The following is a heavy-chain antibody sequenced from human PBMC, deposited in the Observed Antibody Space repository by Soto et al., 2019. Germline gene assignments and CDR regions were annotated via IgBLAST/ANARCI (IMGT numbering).Heavy chain of an antibody. D-gene: IGHD6-13*01. J-gene: IGHJ3*02. Sequence: GESVKISCKGSGYNFANYWIGWVRQMPGKGLEWMGMIFPGDSDTKNSPSLQGQITMSVDKSDSSAYLQWRSLKASDTAMYYCAAGYTTGPDDFDIWGQGTMVTVSS. CDR1: GYNFANYW. CDR2: IFPGDSDT. V-gene: IGHV5-51*01. CDR3: AAGYTTGPDDFDI.